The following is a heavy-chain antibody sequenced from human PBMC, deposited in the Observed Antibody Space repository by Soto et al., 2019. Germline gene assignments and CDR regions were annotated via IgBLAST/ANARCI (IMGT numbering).Heavy chain of an antibody. V-gene: IGHV3-21*01. D-gene: IGHD2-15*01. CDR2: ISSSSSYI. CDR1: GFTFSSYS. CDR3: AREVVVVVAAKPSRWFDP. Sequence: SLRLSCAASGFTFSSYSMNWVRQAPGKGLEWVSSISSSSSYIYYADSVKGRFTISRDNAKNSLYLQMNSLRAEDTAVYYCAREVVVVVAAKPSRWFDPWGQGTLVTVSS. J-gene: IGHJ5*02.